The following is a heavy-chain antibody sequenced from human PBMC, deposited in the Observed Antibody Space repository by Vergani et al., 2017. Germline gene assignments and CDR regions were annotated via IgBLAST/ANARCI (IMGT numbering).Heavy chain of an antibody. CDR3: ARRVGAKRFEI. V-gene: IGHV4-59*01. Sequence: QVQLQESGPGLVKPSETLSLTCTASGGSIRSYYWGWIRQPPGKGREWIGHIYSSGSTDYNPSLKSRVTISVDTSKNPFPLKLSPVTAADTAVYYCARRVGAKRFEIWGQGTMVTGAS. D-gene: IGHD1-26*01. CDR2: IYSSGST. J-gene: IGHJ3*02. CDR1: GGSIRSYY.